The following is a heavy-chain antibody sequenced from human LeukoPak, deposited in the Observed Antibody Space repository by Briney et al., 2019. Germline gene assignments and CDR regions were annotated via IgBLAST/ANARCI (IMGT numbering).Heavy chain of an antibody. V-gene: IGHV1-18*04. CDR1: GYTFTSYG. CDR3: ARDRFILGYCSGGSCPFDY. Sequence: ASGKVSCKASGYTFTSYGISWVRQAPGQGFEWMGWISAYNGNTNYAQKLQGRVTMTTDTSTSTAYMELRSLRSDDTAVYYCARDRFILGYCSGGSCPFDYWGQGTLVTVSS. CDR2: ISAYNGNT. J-gene: IGHJ4*02. D-gene: IGHD2-15*01.